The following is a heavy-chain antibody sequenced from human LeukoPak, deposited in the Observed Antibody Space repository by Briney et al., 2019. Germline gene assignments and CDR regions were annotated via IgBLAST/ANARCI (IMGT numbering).Heavy chain of an antibody. D-gene: IGHD3-9*01. Sequence: ASVKVSSKASGYTFTSYGISWVRQAPGQGLEWMGWISAYNGNTNYAQKLQGRVTMTTDTSTSTAYMELRSLRSDDTAVYYCARVPPLVLRYFDWLSYFDYWGQGTLVTVSS. CDR2: ISAYNGNT. CDR3: ARVPPLVLRYFDWLSYFDY. J-gene: IGHJ4*02. V-gene: IGHV1-18*04. CDR1: GYTFTSYG.